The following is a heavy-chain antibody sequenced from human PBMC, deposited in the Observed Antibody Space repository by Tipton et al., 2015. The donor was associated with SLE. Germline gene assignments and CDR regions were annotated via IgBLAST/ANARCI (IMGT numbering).Heavy chain of an antibody. V-gene: IGHV4-4*02. Sequence: SWVRQAPGKGLEWIGEIYHSGSTNYNPSLKSRVTISIDTSKNQFSLKLSSVTAADTAVYYCAGEGERMMDAFDIWGQGTLVTVSS. D-gene: IGHD3-16*01. CDR3: AGEGERMMDAFDI. J-gene: IGHJ4*02. CDR2: IYHSGST.